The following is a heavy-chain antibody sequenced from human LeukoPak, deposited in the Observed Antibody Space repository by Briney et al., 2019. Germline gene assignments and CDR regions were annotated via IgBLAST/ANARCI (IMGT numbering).Heavy chain of an antibody. CDR2: IYHSGST. CDR3: ARAATAYYYDSSGYYLNDY. CDR1: DYSISSGYY. J-gene: IGHJ4*02. V-gene: IGHV4-38-2*02. Sequence: SETLSLTCTVSDYSISSGYYWGWIRQPPGKGLEWIGSIYHSGSTYYNPSLKSRVTISVDTSKNQFSLKLSSVTAADTAVYYCARAATAYYYDSSGYYLNDYWGQGTLVTVSS. D-gene: IGHD3-22*01.